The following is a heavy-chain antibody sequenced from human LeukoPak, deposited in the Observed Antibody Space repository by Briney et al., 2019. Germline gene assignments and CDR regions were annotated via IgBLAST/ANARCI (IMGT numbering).Heavy chain of an antibody. CDR1: GGSISSYY. CDR3: ARPTRGYSYGPIDY. D-gene: IGHD5-18*01. CDR2: IYYSGST. V-gene: IGHV4-59*01. J-gene: IGHJ4*02. Sequence: PSETLSLTCTVSGGSISSYYWSWIRQPPGKGLEWIGYIYYSGSTNYNPSLKSRVTISVDTSKNQFSLKLSSVTAPDTAVYYCARPTRGYSYGPIDYWGQGTLVTVSS.